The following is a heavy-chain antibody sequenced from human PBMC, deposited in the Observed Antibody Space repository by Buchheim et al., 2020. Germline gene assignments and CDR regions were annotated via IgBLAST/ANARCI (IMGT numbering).Heavy chain of an antibody. V-gene: IGHV4-39*07. D-gene: IGHD1-7*01. Sequence: QLQLQESGPGLVKPSETLSLTCTVSGGSISSSSYYWGWIRQPPGKGLEWIGSIYYSGSTYYNPSLKSRVTLSVDTYKNQFSLKLSSVTAADTAVYYCARETYNWNFYYYYGMDVWGQGTT. CDR3: ARETYNWNFYYYYGMDV. CDR1: GGSISSSSYY. J-gene: IGHJ6*02. CDR2: IYYSGST.